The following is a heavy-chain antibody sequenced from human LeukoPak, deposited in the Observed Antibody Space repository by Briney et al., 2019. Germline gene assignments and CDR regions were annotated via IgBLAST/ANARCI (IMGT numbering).Heavy chain of an antibody. J-gene: IGHJ3*02. CDR1: GGSFSGYY. D-gene: IGHD3-10*01. Sequence: SETLSLTCAVYGGSFSGYYWSWIRQPPGKGLEWIGEINHSGSTNYNPSLKSRVTIPVDTSKNQFSLKLNSVTAADTAVYYCAKSNGYGLVDIWGQGTMVTVSS. CDR3: AKSNGYGLVDI. V-gene: IGHV4-34*01. CDR2: INHSGST.